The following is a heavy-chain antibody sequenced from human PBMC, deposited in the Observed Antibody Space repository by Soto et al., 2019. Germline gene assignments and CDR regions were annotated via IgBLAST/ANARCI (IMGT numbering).Heavy chain of an antibody. J-gene: IGHJ6*02. D-gene: IGHD3-22*01. CDR2: ISAYNGNT. V-gene: IGHV1-18*01. CDR1: GYPFTNFG. CDR3: ARGIHDSSGYYYHGMDV. Sequence: ASVKVSCKASGYPFTNFGISWVRQAPGQGLEWMGWISAYNGNTNYAQKFQGWVTMTRDTSISTAYMELSRLRSDDTAVYYCARGIHDSSGYYYHGMDVWGQGTTVTVSS.